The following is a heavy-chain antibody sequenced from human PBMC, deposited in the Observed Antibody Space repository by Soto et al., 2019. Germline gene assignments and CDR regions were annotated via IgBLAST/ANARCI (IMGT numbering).Heavy chain of an antibody. J-gene: IGHJ6*02. CDR2: LNGGTGQT. CDR1: GYTFSTYA. D-gene: IGHD1-1*01. CDR3: ARGKGMEENYYYYGMDI. Sequence: ASVKVSCKASGYTFSTYAIHWLRQAPGQSLEWMGWLNGGTGQTRYSQRFQDRVTITRDTSASTAYMEASSLRPEDTAVYYCARGKGMEENYYYYGMDIWGQGTTVTVSS. V-gene: IGHV1-3*01.